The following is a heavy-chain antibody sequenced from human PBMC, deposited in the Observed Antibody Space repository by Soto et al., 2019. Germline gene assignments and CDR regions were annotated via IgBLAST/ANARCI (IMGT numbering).Heavy chain of an antibody. V-gene: IGHV3-21*01. CDR3: APFGLPAANYMDV. CDR2: ISGSSTYI. D-gene: IGHD2-2*01. CDR1: GFTFSSYS. Sequence: GGSLRLSCAASGFTFSSYSMNWVRQAPGKGLEWVSSISGSSTYIYYADSMKGRFTISRDNAKNSLFLQMNSLRAGDTAVYYGAPFGLPAANYMDVWGKGTTVTFSS. J-gene: IGHJ6*03.